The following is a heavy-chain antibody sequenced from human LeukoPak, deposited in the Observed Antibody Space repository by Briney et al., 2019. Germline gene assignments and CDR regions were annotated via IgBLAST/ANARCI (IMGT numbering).Heavy chain of an antibody. D-gene: IGHD2-2*01. CDR2: ISTTSTYI. Sequence: GGSLRLSCAASGFILSSYDMNWVRQAPGKGLEWVSSISTTSTYIYYRFSVKGRFTISRDNARNSLYLQMNGLRAEDTAVYYCARADCFSSTCYLRSSWFDPWGQGTLVTVSS. J-gene: IGHJ5*02. V-gene: IGHV3-21*01. CDR1: GFILSSYD. CDR3: ARADCFSSTCYLRSSWFDP.